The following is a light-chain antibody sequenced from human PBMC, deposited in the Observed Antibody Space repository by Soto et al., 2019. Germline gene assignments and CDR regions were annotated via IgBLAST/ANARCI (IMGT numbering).Light chain of an antibody. Sequence: DIVMTQSPXSLAVSLGERATINCKSNRTLFYSSNNKNYLAWYQEKPGQPPKQLIYWASTRQSGVADRISGSGSGTDFTLTISSLQAEDVAVYYCQQYYSTPPAFGQGTEVEIK. J-gene: IGKJ1*01. CDR3: QQYYSTPPA. V-gene: IGKV4-1*01. CDR1: RTLFYSSNNKNY. CDR2: WAS.